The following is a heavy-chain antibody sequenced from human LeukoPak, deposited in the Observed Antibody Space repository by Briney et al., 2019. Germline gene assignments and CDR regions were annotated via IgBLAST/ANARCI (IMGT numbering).Heavy chain of an antibody. CDR2: INPNSGDR. V-gene: IGHV1-2*02. D-gene: IGHD2-21*01. CDR1: GYTFTGYY. J-gene: IGHJ5*02. CDR3: ARDLGFDSNWFDP. Sequence: ASVKVSCKASGYTFTGYYMHWVRQAPGQGGEWMGWINPNSGDRNYAHKFQGRVTMTRDTSISTAYMELSRLRSDDTAVYYCARDLGFDSNWFDPWGQGTLVTVSS.